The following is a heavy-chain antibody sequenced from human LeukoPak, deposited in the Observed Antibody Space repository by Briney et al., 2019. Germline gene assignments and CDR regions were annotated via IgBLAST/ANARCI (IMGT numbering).Heavy chain of an antibody. CDR1: GGSISSHY. V-gene: IGHV4-59*11. D-gene: IGHD6-13*01. J-gene: IGHJ5*02. CDR3: ARVFSSSWYGVWFDP. Sequence: SDTLSVTCNVSGGSISSHYWSWIRQPPGKGLAWMGYIYSSGSTNYHPSLKSRVTISVDTSKNQCSLKLSSVTAADTAVYYCARVFSSSWYGVWFDPWGQGTLVTVSS. CDR2: IYSSGST.